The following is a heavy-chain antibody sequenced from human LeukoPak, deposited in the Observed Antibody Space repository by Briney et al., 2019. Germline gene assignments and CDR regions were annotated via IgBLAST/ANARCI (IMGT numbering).Heavy chain of an antibody. Sequence: QPGGSLRLSCAASGFTFSSYEMNWVRQAPGKGLEWVSYISSSGSTIYYADSVKGRFTISRDNAKNSLYLQMNSLRAEDTAVYYCARDGYHYYGSGTYFGYYYMDVWGKGTTVTISS. V-gene: IGHV3-48*03. J-gene: IGHJ6*03. CDR2: ISSSGSTI. CDR1: GFTFSSYE. D-gene: IGHD3-10*01. CDR3: ARDGYHYYGSGTYFGYYYMDV.